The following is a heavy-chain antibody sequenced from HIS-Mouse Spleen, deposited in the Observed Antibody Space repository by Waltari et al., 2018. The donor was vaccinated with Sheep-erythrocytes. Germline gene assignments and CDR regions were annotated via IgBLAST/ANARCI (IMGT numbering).Heavy chain of an antibody. Sequence: EVQLVESGGGLVKPGGSLRLCCAASGFTFGSYSMNWVRQAPGKGLEWVSSISSSSSYIYYADSVKGRFTISRDNAKNSLYLQMNSLRAEDTAVYYCARVASGATFDYWGQGTLVTVSS. CDR1: GFTFGSYS. V-gene: IGHV3-21*01. CDR3: ARVASGATFDY. D-gene: IGHD1-26*01. CDR2: ISSSSSYI. J-gene: IGHJ4*02.